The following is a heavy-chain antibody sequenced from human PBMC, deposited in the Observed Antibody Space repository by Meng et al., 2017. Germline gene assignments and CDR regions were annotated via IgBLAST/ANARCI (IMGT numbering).Heavy chain of an antibody. V-gene: IGHV1-3*01. D-gene: IGHD3-22*01. Sequence: QVQLVQAGAEVKKPGASVKVSCKASGYTFTSYAMHWVRQAPGQRLEWMGWINAGNGNTKYSQKFQGRVTITRDTSASTAYMELSSLRSEDTAVYYCARVPTYYYDSSGYYLFDYWGQGTLVTVSS. J-gene: IGHJ4*02. CDR2: INAGNGNT. CDR1: GYTFTSYA. CDR3: ARVPTYYYDSSGYYLFDY.